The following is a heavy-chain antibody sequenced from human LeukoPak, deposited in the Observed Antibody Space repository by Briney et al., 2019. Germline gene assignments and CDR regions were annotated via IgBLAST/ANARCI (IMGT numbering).Heavy chain of an antibody. CDR1: GGSSSGSY. Sequence: PLETLSLTCAVYGGSSSGSYWSWVRPRPREGLEWSGEINHSGSTNYNPPLQCRVTISVATSKTQFSLKLSCVTAAVKAVLCCARGLEGLPAAVYFDYWGQGTLVTVSS. CDR2: INHSGST. D-gene: IGHD2-2*01. CDR3: ARGLEGLPAAVYFDY. J-gene: IGHJ4*02. V-gene: IGHV4-34*01.